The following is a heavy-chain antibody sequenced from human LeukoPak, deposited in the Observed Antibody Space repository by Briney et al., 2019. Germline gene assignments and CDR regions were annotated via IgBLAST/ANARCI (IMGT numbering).Heavy chain of an antibody. D-gene: IGHD3-22*01. J-gene: IGHJ4*02. CDR2: ISSSSSYI. Sequence: PGGSLRLSCAASGFTFSSYSMNWVRQAPGKGLEGVSSISSSSSYIYYADSVKGRFTISRDNAKNSLYLQMNSLRAEDTAVYYCARNTYYYDSSGYPASDYWGQGTLVTVSS. CDR1: GFTFSSYS. V-gene: IGHV3-21*01. CDR3: ARNTYYYDSSGYPASDY.